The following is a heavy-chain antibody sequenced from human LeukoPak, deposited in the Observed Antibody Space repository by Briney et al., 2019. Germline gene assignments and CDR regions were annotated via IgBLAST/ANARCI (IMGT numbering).Heavy chain of an antibody. J-gene: IGHJ4*02. CDR2: IYYSGST. CDR1: GGSISSGGYY. D-gene: IGHD3-22*01. V-gene: IGHV4-31*03. Sequence: SETLSLTCTVSGGSISSGGYYGSWIRQHPGRGLEWIGYIYYSGSTYYNPSLKSRVTISVDTSKNQFSLKLSSVTAADTAVYYCARGLESGRFPFYDRPLDDWGQGTLVPVSS. CDR3: ARGLESGRFPFYDRPLDD.